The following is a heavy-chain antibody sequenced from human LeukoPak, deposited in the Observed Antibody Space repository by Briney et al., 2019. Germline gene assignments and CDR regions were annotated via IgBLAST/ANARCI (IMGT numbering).Heavy chain of an antibody. CDR3: ASQANFYDSSGYFRP. CDR1: VDSINSGGYY. V-gene: IGHV4-31*03. CDR2: IYHSGST. Sequence: SETLSLTCTVSVDSINSGGYYWTWIRQHPGKGLEWIGYIYHSGSTYYNPSLRSRVTLSLDTSKNQFSLNLNSVTAADTAVYYCASQANFYDSSGYFRPWGQGTLVTVSS. D-gene: IGHD3-22*01. J-gene: IGHJ1*01.